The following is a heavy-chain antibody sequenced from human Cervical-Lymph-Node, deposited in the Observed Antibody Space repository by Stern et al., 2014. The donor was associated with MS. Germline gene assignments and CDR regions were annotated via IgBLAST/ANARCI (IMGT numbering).Heavy chain of an antibody. V-gene: IGHV1-18*01. D-gene: IGHD6-19*01. Sequence: QVQLVQSGAEVKKPGASVKVSCKASGYTFTSYGISWVRQAPGQGLEWMGWISAYNGNTNYAQKLQGRVTMTTDTSTSTAYMELRSLRSDDTAVYYCARSHYLDSSGWYVGPSGWFDPWGQGTLVTVSS. CDR2: ISAYNGNT. CDR3: ARSHYLDSSGWYVGPSGWFDP. J-gene: IGHJ5*02. CDR1: GYTFTSYG.